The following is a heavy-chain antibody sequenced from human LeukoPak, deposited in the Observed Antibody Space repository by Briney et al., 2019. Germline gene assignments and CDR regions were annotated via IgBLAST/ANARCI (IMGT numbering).Heavy chain of an antibody. CDR2: IYYTGST. D-gene: IGHD4-17*01. J-gene: IGHJ4*02. CDR3: ARSTTVTPFFNY. CDR1: GSSIYNYY. V-gene: IGHV4-59*01. Sequence: SETLSLTCTVSGSSIYNYYWTWIRQPPGKGLEWIGYIYYTGSTYYNPSLKSRVTISVDTSKNQFSLKLNSVTAADTAVYYCARSTTVTPFFNYWGQGTLVTVSS.